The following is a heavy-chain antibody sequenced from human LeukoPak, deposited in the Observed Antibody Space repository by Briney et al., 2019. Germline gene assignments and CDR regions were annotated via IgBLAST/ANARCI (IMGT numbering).Heavy chain of an antibody. V-gene: IGHV3-23*01. Sequence: PGGSLRLSCAASGFTFSSYIMSWVRQAPGEGLEWGSTINTAGSTFYADSVKGRFTLSRDNSKNILYLQMNSLRAGDTAIYYCAKEGGPTVRGGYGMDVWGKGTTVTVSS. D-gene: IGHD3-10*01. CDR2: INTAGST. J-gene: IGHJ6*04. CDR1: GFTFSSYI. CDR3: AKEGGPTVRGGYGMDV.